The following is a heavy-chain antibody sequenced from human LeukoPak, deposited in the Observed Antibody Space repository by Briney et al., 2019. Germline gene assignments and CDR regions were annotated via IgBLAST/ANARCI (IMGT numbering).Heavy chain of an antibody. D-gene: IGHD2-21*01. CDR3: ADSEFDIPASFDL. Sequence: GGSLRLSCAASTFVFSVSSMNWVRQAPGKGLEWVSSISRGGNAKHHADSAKGRFTISRDNAKNSLYLQMDSLRVEDTAVFCAADSEFDIPASFDLWGQGTLVTVSS. J-gene: IGHJ4*02. CDR2: ISRGGNAK. CDR1: TFVFSVSS. V-gene: IGHV3-21*01.